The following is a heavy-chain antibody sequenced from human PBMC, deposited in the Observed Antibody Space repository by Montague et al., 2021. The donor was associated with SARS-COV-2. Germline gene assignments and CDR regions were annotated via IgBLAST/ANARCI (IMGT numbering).Heavy chain of an antibody. Sequence: SETLSLTCAVYGGSFSGYYLNWIRQPPGKGLEWIGEINHSGSTNYNPSLKSRVTIAVDTSKNQVSLKLTSVTAADTAVFYCARSTVTSSPFGFSNKLRSRYNGMDVWGQGTTVTVSS. CDR3: ARSTVTSSPFGFSNKLRSRYNGMDV. V-gene: IGHV4-34*01. J-gene: IGHJ6*02. CDR2: INHSGST. D-gene: IGHD4-17*01. CDR1: GGSFSGYY.